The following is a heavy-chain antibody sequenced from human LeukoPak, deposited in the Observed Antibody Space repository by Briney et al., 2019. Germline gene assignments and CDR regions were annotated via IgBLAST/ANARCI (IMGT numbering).Heavy chain of an antibody. CDR2: ISSSGSTI. Sequence: PGGSLRLSCAAPGFTFSDYYMSWIRQAPGKGLEWVSYISSSGSTIYYADSVEGRFTISRDNAKNSLYLQMNSLRAEDTAVYYCARYEDDYGDYAIDYWGQGTLVTVSS. J-gene: IGHJ4*02. V-gene: IGHV3-11*04. CDR3: ARYEDDYGDYAIDY. D-gene: IGHD4-17*01. CDR1: GFTFSDYY.